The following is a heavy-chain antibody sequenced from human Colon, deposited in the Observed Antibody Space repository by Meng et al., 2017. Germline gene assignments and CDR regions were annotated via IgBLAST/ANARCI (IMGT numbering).Heavy chain of an antibody. V-gene: IGHV3-23*01. Sequence: EVQLLESGGCLVQTGGSLRLSCAASGFTFTTYDISWVRQAPGKGLEWVSGISSTGGSTYYADSVKGRFTISRDNSKSTLYLQMNSLRAEDTALYYCAKVGWEDYWGQGTLVTVSS. CDR3: AKVGWEDY. J-gene: IGHJ4*02. CDR1: GFTFTTYD. D-gene: IGHD1-26*01. CDR2: ISSTGGST.